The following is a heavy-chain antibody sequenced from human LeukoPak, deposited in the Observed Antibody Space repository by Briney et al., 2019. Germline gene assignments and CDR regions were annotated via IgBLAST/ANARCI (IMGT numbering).Heavy chain of an antibody. D-gene: IGHD3-10*01. J-gene: IGHJ3*02. CDR2: MSYDGSNK. V-gene: IGHV3-30-3*02. CDR3: AKSRLGELSTHDAFDI. CDR1: GFTFSSYA. Sequence: GGSLRLSCAASGFTFSSYAMHWVRQAPGKGLEWVAVMSYDGSNKYYADSVKGRSTISRDNSKNTLYLQMNSLRAEDTAVYYCAKSRLGELSTHDAFDIWGQGTMVTVSS.